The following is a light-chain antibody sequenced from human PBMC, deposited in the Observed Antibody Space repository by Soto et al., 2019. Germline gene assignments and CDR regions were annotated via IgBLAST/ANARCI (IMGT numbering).Light chain of an antibody. CDR1: QSVSSY. CDR3: QHYGSSGT. J-gene: IGKJ1*01. CDR2: GAS. V-gene: IGKV3-20*01. Sequence: PGERATIYCGASQSVSSYLAWYKQQPGQAPRLLIYGASNRATGIPDRFSGSGSGTDFTLTIRRLEPEDFAVYYCQHYGSSGTFGQGTKVDIK.